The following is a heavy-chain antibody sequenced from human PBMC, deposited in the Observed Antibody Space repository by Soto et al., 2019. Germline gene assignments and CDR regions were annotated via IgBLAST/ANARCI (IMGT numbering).Heavy chain of an antibody. CDR1: GGTFSSYA. J-gene: IGHJ4*02. D-gene: IGHD4-17*01. CDR3: VRDRFGYGDSGD. V-gene: IGHV1-69*13. Sequence: ASVKVSCKASGGTFSSYAISWVRQAPGQGLEWMGVINPSDGSTYYAQKFQGRVTMTGDESTSTVYLELSSLRAEDSAMYYCVRDRFGYGDSGDWGQGTLVTVSS. CDR2: INPSDGST.